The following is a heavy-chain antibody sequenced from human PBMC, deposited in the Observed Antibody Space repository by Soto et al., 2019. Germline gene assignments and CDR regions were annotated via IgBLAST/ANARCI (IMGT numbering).Heavy chain of an antibody. D-gene: IGHD3-10*01. Sequence: QVQLVQSGAEVKKPGASVKVSCKASGYTFVNYAFTWVRQAPGHGLEWMGGVSPPFRTSNYARKFQGRISITADASTGTVNMELSSLTSEDTAQYYCARVLYYGSGSYSPYGMDVWGQGTTVTVSS. CDR1: GYTFVNYA. CDR3: ARVLYYGSGSYSPYGMDV. CDR2: VSPPFRTS. V-gene: IGHV1-69*13. J-gene: IGHJ6*02.